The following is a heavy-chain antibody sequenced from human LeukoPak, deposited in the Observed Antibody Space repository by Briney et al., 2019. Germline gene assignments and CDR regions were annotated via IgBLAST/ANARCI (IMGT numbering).Heavy chain of an antibody. Sequence: EASVKVSCKASGYTFTDYHIHWVRQAPGQGLEWMGWINPNSGGTNYAQKFQGRVTMTRDTSITTVYMELSRLRSDDTAVYYCARDWGYCSTTSCPYFDYWGQGTLVTVSS. CDR1: GYTFTDYH. D-gene: IGHD2-2*01. CDR2: INPNSGGT. V-gene: IGHV1-2*02. J-gene: IGHJ4*02. CDR3: ARDWGYCSTTSCPYFDY.